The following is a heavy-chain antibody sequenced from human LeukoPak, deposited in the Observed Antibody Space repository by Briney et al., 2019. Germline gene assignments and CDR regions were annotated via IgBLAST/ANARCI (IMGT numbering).Heavy chain of an antibody. J-gene: IGHJ6*03. CDR3: ARTYGRYIGSYYYIYV. D-gene: IGHD1-26*01. V-gene: IGHV4-39*01. CDR1: GGSISSSSYY. Sequence: PSETLSLTCTVSGGSISSSSYYWGWIRQPRGKGLEWIVSIYYSGSTYYNPSLKSPLTICVDTTKNPFSLKLRYVTAAATAGYYCARTYGRYIGSYYYIYVWGKGTTVTISS. CDR2: IYYSGST.